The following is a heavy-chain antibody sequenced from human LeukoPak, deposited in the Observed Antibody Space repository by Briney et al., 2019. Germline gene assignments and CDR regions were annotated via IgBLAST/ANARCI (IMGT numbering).Heavy chain of an antibody. J-gene: IGHJ4*01. CDR2: ISASGGST. D-gene: IGHD6-19*01. Sequence: PGGSLRLSCAASGFTFSSYWMHWVRQAPGKGLVWVSDISASGGSTYYADSVKGRFIISSDKSKNMLYLQMNSLRAEDTAVYYCAKDSIAVAGRRGGFDYWGQGTLVTVSS. CDR1: GFTFSSYW. V-gene: IGHV3-23*01. CDR3: AKDSIAVAGRRGGFDY.